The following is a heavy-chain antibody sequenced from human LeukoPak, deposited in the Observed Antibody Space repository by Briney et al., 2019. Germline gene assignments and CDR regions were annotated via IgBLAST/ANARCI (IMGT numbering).Heavy chain of an antibody. V-gene: IGHV4-4*07. Sequence: SETLSLTCTVSGGSISSYYWSWIRQPPGKGLEWIGRIYTSGSTNYNPSLKSRVTMSVDTSKNQFSLKLSSVTAADTAVYYCARHSSYYGNFDYWGQGTLVTVSS. CDR3: ARHSSYYGNFDY. CDR2: IYTSGST. CDR1: GGSISSYY. D-gene: IGHD3-10*01. J-gene: IGHJ4*02.